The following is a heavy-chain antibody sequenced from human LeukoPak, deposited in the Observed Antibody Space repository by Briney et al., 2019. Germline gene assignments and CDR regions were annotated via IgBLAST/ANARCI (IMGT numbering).Heavy chain of an antibody. D-gene: IGHD6-19*01. CDR3: ARGGPWLVRGVSDY. CDR2: INPNSGGT. Sequence: ASVKVSCKASGYTFTSYYMHWVRQAPGQGLEWMGWINPNSGGTNYAQKFQGRVTMTRNTSISTAYMELSSLRSEDTAVYYCARGGPWLVRGVSDYWGQGTLVTVSS. J-gene: IGHJ4*02. V-gene: IGHV1-2*02. CDR1: GYTFTSYY.